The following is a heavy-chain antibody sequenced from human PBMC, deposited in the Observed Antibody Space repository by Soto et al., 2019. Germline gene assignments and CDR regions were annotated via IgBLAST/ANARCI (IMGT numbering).Heavy chain of an antibody. D-gene: IGHD6-13*01. J-gene: IGHJ4*02. V-gene: IGHV4-59*12. CDR2: IYYSGST. CDR1: GGSISSYY. CDR3: ARETAAGDFDY. Sequence: SETLSLTCTVSGGSISSYYLSWIRQPPGKGLEWIGYIYYSGSTNYNPSLKSRVTTSVDTSKNQFSLKLTSVTAADTAVYYCARETAAGDFDYWGQGTLVTVSS.